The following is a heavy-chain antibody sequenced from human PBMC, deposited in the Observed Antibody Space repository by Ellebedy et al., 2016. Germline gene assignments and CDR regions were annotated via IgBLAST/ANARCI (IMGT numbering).Heavy chain of an antibody. V-gene: IGHV4-59*01. Sequence: SETLSLTXAVYGGSFSGYYWSWIRQPPGKGLEWIGYIYYSGSTNYNPSLKSRVTISVDTSKNQFSLKLSSVTAADTAVYYCASTGIAAAGTRPIDYWGQGTLVTVSS. CDR2: IYYSGST. D-gene: IGHD6-13*01. CDR1: GGSFSGYY. J-gene: IGHJ4*02. CDR3: ASTGIAAAGTRPIDY.